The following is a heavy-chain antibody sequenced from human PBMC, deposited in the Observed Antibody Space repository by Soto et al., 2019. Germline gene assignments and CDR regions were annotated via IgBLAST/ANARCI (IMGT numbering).Heavy chain of an antibody. CDR1: GFSFSDYY. CDR3: ARDWGDCASTSCHTFDF. J-gene: IGHJ4*02. D-gene: IGHD2-2*02. V-gene: IGHV3-11*01. Sequence: KPGGSLRLSCAASGFSFSDYYMSWIRQAPGKGLEWISYISSSVSSIYYADSVKGRFTISRDNARNSLYLQMNNLRAEDTAVYYCARDWGDCASTSCHTFDFWGQGTQVTVSS. CDR2: ISSSVSSI.